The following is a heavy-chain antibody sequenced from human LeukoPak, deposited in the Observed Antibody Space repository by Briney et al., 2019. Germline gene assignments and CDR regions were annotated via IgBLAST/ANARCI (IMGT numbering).Heavy chain of an antibody. V-gene: IGHV3-30*03. CDR2: ISYDGSNK. CDR3: ARDLPLQAAFDI. J-gene: IGHJ3*02. CDR1: GFTFSSYG. Sequence: AGGSLRLSCAAPGFTFSSYGMHWVRPAPGKGLGWGAVISYDGSNKYYADSVKGRFTISRDNSKNTLYLQMDSLRAEDTAVYYCARDLPLQAAFDIWGQGTMVTVSS. D-gene: IGHD4-11*01.